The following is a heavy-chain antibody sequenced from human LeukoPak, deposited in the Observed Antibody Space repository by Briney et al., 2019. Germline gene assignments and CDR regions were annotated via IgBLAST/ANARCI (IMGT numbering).Heavy chain of an antibody. D-gene: IGHD3-22*01. CDR2: IRSKAYGGTT. V-gene: IGHV3-49*03. Sequence: GGSLRLSCTASGFTFGDYAMSWFRQAPGKGLEWVGFIRSKAYGGTTEYAASVKGRFTISRDNSKNTLYLQINSLRAEDTAVYYCAKDSYDTSIWGQGTLVTVSA. CDR3: AKDSYDTSI. CDR1: GFTFGDYA. J-gene: IGHJ4*02.